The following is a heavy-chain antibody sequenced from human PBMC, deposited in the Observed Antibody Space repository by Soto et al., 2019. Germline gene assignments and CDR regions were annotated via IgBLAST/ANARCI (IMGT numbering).Heavy chain of an antibody. Sequence: PGGSLRLSCAASGFTFSSYAMHWVRQAPGKGLEWVAVISYDGSNKYYADSVKGRFTISRDNSKNTLYLQMNSLRAEDTAVYYCTGAVAAPYYYGMDVWGQGTTVTVS. J-gene: IGHJ6*02. V-gene: IGHV3-30-3*01. CDR1: GFTFSSYA. CDR3: TGAVAAPYYYGMDV. CDR2: ISYDGSNK. D-gene: IGHD6-19*01.